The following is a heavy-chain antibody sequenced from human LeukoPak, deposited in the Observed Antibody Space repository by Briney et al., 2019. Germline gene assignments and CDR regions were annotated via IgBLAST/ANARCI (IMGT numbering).Heavy chain of an antibody. J-gene: IGHJ4*02. D-gene: IGHD3-16*01. CDR1: GFTFSDYW. CDR2: IWPDGSDK. Sequence: GGSLRLSCAASGFTFSDYWMAWVRQAPGKGLEWVANIWPDGSDKYHVDSVKGRFTISRDNAKNSLYLQMNSLRAEDTAVYYCARIRWYFDYWGQGTLVTVSS. CDR3: ARIRWYFDY. V-gene: IGHV3-7*01.